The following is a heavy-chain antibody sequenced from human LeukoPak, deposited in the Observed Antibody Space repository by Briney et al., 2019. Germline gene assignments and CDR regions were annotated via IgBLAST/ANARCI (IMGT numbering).Heavy chain of an antibody. CDR3: AKDNSFDSSSSCFDY. CDR2: ISWNSGSI. Sequence: GGSLRLSCATSGFTFNRFGMHWVRQAPGKGLEWVSGISWNSGSIGYADSVKGRFTISRDNAKNSLYLQMNSLRAEDTALYYCAKDNSFDSSSSCFDYWGQGTLVTVSS. V-gene: IGHV3-9*01. CDR1: GFTFNRFG. J-gene: IGHJ4*02. D-gene: IGHD6-6*01.